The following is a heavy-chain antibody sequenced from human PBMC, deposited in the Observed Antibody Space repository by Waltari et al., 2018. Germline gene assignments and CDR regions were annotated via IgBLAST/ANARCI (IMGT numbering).Heavy chain of an antibody. J-gene: IGHJ6*03. V-gene: IGHV4-39*01. CDR2: IYYSGST. D-gene: IGHD5-12*01. CDR3: AREVPRNGYIGLIYYYMDV. Sequence: QLQLQESGPGLVKPSETLSLTCTVSGGPLSSSSYFWAWIRQPPGKGLEWIGSIYYSGSTYYNLALKSRVTLSVDRSTNQVSLKLTSVTAADTAVYFCAREVPRNGYIGLIYYYMDVWGKGTTVTVSS. CDR1: GGPLSSSSYF.